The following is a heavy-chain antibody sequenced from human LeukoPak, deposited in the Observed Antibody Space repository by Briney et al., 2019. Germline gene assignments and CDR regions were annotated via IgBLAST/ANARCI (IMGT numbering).Heavy chain of an antibody. CDR1: GFTFSSYG. D-gene: IGHD3-10*01. Sequence: GGSLRLSCAASGFTFSSYGMHWVRQAPGKGLEWVAFIRYDGSNKYYADSVRGRFTISRDNSKNTLYLQMNSLRAEDTAVYYCVKVGYGSGSFDYYMDVWGKGTTVTISS. CDR2: IRYDGSNK. V-gene: IGHV3-30*02. CDR3: VKVGYGSGSFDYYMDV. J-gene: IGHJ6*03.